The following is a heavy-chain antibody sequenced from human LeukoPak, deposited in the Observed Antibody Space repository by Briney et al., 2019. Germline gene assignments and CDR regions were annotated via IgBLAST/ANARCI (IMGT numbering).Heavy chain of an antibody. D-gene: IGHD1-26*01. V-gene: IGHV4-38-2*01. CDR3: ARGQWELTP. Sequence: SETLSLTCAVSGYSISSGYYWGWIRQSPGKGLEWIGSIYHSGSTYYNPSLKSRVTISVDTSKNQFSLKLSSVTAADTAVYYCARGQWELTPWGQGTLVSFSS. CDR2: IYHSGST. J-gene: IGHJ5*02. CDR1: GYSISSGYY.